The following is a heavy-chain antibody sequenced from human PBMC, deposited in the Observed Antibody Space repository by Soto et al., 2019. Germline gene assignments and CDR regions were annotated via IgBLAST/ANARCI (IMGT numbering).Heavy chain of an antibody. CDR1: EFTFSTYA. J-gene: IGHJ4*02. CDR2: ISYGGGTT. CDR3: AKNPGYYYDSTGYHFDY. V-gene: IGHV3-23*01. D-gene: IGHD3-22*01. Sequence: PGGSLRLSCAASEFTFSTYAMILVRQAPGKGLEWVSAISYGGGTTYYADSVKGRFTISRDNSKNTLYLQMNSLRAEDTAVYYCAKNPGYYYDSTGYHFDYWGQGAQVTVSS.